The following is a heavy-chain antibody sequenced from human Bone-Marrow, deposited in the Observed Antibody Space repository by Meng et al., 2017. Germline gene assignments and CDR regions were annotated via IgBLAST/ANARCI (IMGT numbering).Heavy chain of an antibody. D-gene: IGHD2-15*01. CDR2: IYTSGST. CDR1: GGSISSGSYY. V-gene: IGHV4-61*02. Sequence: SETLSLTCTVSGGSISSGSYYWSWIRQPAGKGLEWIGRIYTSGSTYYNPSLKSRVTISVDTSKNQFSLKLSSVTAADTAVYYCGRTGGVVVAATFLDFWGHGTLVTVSS. J-gene: IGHJ4*01. CDR3: GRTGGVVVAATFLDF.